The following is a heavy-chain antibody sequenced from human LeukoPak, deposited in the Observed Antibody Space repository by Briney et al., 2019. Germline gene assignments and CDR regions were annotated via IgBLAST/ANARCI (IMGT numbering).Heavy chain of an antibody. V-gene: IGHV3-7*01. Sequence: GGSLRLSCAASGFTFSSHWMTWVRQAPGKGVEGVAHINQDGSERYYVDSVKGRFTISRDNAKNSLYLQMNSVRAEDTAVYYCARDSEYSSSFAFDIWGQGTMVTVSS. CDR3: ARDSEYSSSFAFDI. D-gene: IGHD6-13*01. CDR1: GFTFSSHW. CDR2: INQDGSER. J-gene: IGHJ3*02.